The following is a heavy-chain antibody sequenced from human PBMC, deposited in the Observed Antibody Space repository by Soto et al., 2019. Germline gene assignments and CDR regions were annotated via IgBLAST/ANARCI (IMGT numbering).Heavy chain of an antibody. Sequence: SETLSLTCAVYGGSFSGYYWSWIRQPPGKGLEWIGEINHSGSTNYNPSLKSRVTISVDTSKNQFSLKLSSVTAADTAVFYCARAFTHYDFWSGYYRVNPSFAYWVQGTRGTFSS. CDR1: GGSFSGYY. V-gene: IGHV4-34*01. D-gene: IGHD3-3*01. J-gene: IGHJ4*02. CDR2: INHSGST. CDR3: ARAFTHYDFWSGYYRVNPSFAY.